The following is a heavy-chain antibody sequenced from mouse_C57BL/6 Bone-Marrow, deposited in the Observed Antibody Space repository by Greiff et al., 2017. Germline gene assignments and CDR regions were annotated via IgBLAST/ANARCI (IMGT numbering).Heavy chain of an antibody. Sequence: VQLKESGPELVKPGASVKISCKASGYSFTGYYMNWVKQSPEKSLEWIGEINPSTGGTTYNQKFKAKATLTVDKSSSTAYMQLKSLTSEDSAVYYCARSEAITTVVDWFAYWGQGTLVTVSA. CDR2: INPSTGGT. V-gene: IGHV1-42*01. J-gene: IGHJ3*01. D-gene: IGHD1-1*01. CDR1: GYSFTGYY. CDR3: ARSEAITTVVDWFAY.